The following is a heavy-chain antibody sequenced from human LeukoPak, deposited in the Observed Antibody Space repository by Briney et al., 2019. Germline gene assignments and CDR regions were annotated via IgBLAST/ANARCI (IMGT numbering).Heavy chain of an antibody. Sequence: GGSLRLSRAASGFTFSNYAMSWVRQAPGKGLEWVSAISAGGTNTYYADSVEGRFTISRDNSKNTLYLQMNSLRAEDTAIYYCAKRPGPGGPFDFWGQETLVTVSS. V-gene: IGHV3-23*01. D-gene: IGHD3-16*01. CDR1: GFTFSNYA. CDR3: AKRPGPGGPFDF. J-gene: IGHJ4*02. CDR2: ISAGGTNT.